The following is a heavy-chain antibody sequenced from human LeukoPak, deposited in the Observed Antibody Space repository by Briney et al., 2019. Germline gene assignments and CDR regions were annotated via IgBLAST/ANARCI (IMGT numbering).Heavy chain of an antibody. D-gene: IGHD2-2*01. CDR1: GFTFSRHW. CDR2: INSDASDT. CDR3: ARVCSSTDCLIPD. Sequence: GGSLRLSCAASGFTFSRHWMHWVRHAPGKGLVWISRINSDASDTNYADFVKGRFTISRDNAKNTVYLQINSLRDEDTAVYYCARVCSSTDCLIPDWGQGTLVTVSS. J-gene: IGHJ4*02. V-gene: IGHV3-74*01.